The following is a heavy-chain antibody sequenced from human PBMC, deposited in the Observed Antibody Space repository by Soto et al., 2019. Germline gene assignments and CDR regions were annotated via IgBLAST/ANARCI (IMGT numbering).Heavy chain of an antibody. D-gene: IGHD3-22*01. V-gene: IGHV1-69*01. Sequence: QVQLVQSGAEVKKPGSSVKVSCKASGGTFSSYAISWVRQAPGQGLEWMGGIIPIFGTANYAQKFQGRVTITADEATSTAYMELSSLRSEDTAVYYCAGVLKGYYDSSGSAFDIWGQATMVTVSS. CDR1: GGTFSSYA. CDR3: AGVLKGYYDSSGSAFDI. J-gene: IGHJ3*02. CDR2: IIPIFGTA.